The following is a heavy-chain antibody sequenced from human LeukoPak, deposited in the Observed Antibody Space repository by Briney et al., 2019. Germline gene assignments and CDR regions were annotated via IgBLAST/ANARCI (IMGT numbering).Heavy chain of an antibody. Sequence: ASVKVSCKASGYTFTSYYVHWVRQAPGQGLEWMGLINPSGGATDYARRFRGRVTMTRDTSTTTVYVELSSLRSEDTAVYYCARARDSRSSAYPPDYWGQGTLVTVSS. CDR2: INPSGGAT. V-gene: IGHV1-46*01. J-gene: IGHJ4*02. CDR1: GYTFTSYY. CDR3: ARARDSRSSAYPPDY. D-gene: IGHD3-22*01.